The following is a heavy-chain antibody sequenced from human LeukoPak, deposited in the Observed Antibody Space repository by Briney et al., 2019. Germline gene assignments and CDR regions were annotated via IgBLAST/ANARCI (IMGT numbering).Heavy chain of an antibody. CDR2: ISAYNGNT. Sequence: GASVKVSCKASGYTFTSYGISWVRQAPGQGLEWMGWISAYNGNTNYAQKLQGRVTMTTDTSTSTAYMELSSLRSEDTAVYYCARGGYCSSTFRFCYYYMDVWGKGTTVTVSS. J-gene: IGHJ6*03. CDR1: GYTFTSYG. CDR3: ARGGYCSSTFRFCYYYMDV. V-gene: IGHV1-18*01. D-gene: IGHD2-2*01.